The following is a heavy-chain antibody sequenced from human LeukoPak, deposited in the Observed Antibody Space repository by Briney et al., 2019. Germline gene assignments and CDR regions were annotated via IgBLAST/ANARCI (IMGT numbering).Heavy chain of an antibody. J-gene: IGHJ5*02. CDR2: INPNSGGT. Sequence: GASVKVSCKASAYTFTAYHMHWVRQAPGQGLEWMGWINPNSGGTNYAQKLQGRDTLTRDTSISTGYMELSSLRSDDTAVYYCALVTAGNWWFDPWGQGTLVTVSS. D-gene: IGHD2-21*02. CDR3: ALVTAGNWWFDP. CDR1: AYTFTAYH. V-gene: IGHV1-2*02.